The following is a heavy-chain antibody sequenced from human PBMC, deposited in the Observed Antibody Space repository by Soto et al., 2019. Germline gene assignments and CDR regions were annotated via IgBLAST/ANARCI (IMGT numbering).Heavy chain of an antibody. J-gene: IGHJ1*01. V-gene: IGHV3-23*01. D-gene: IGHD3-9*01. Sequence: EVQLLESGGGLVQPGGSLRLSCAASGFTFSSYAMSWVRQAPGKGLEWVSAISGSGGSTYYADSVKGRFTISRDNSKNTVYLQMNSLRAEDTALYYCAKGETIFNGPEHWGQGTLVTVSS. CDR1: GFTFSSYA. CDR3: AKGETIFNGPEH. CDR2: ISGSGGST.